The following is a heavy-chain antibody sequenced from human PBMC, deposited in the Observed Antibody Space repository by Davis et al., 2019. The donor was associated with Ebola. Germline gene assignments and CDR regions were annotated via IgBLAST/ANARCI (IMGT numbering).Heavy chain of an antibody. D-gene: IGHD1/OR15-1a*01. CDR2: ISWVSTSI. V-gene: IGHV3-9*01. J-gene: IGHJ4*02. CDR1: GFTFDDYG. CDR3: VRDRTGTTSGDFDS. Sequence: SLKISCAASGFTFDDYGMHWVRQRPGKGLEWVSGISWVSTSIGYADSVRGRFTISRDNAKNALYLQMNSLRTEDTALYYCVRDRTGTTSGDFDSWGQGTLVTVSS.